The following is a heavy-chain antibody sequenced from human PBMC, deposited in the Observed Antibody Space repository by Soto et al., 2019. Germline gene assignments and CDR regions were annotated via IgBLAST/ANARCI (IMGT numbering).Heavy chain of an antibody. CDR2: ISYDGSNK. CDR3: ARGATEGLEWLLSPTYYYYGMDV. J-gene: IGHJ6*02. D-gene: IGHD3-3*01. V-gene: IGHV3-30-3*01. Sequence: QVQLVESGGGVVQPGRSLRLSCAASGFTFSSYAMHWVRQAPGKGLEWVAVISYDGSNKYYADSVKGRFTISRDNSKNTLYLQMNSLRAEDTAVYYCARGATEGLEWLLSPTYYYYGMDVWGQGTTVTVSS. CDR1: GFTFSSYA.